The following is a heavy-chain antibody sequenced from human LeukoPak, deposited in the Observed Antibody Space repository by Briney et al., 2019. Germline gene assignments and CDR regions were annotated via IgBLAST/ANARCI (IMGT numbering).Heavy chain of an antibody. Sequence: SETLSLTCTVSGGSISSYYWSWIRQPPGKGLEWIGYNYYSGSTNYNPSLKSRVTISVDTSKNQFSLKLSSVTAADTAVYYCARQGLPGYYYGMDVWGQGTTVTVSS. J-gene: IGHJ6*02. CDR1: GGSISSYY. CDR2: NYYSGST. V-gene: IGHV4-59*08. D-gene: IGHD3-10*01. CDR3: ARQGLPGYYYGMDV.